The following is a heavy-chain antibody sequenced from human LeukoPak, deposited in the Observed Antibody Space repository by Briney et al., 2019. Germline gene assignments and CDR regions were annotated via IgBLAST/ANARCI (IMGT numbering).Heavy chain of an antibody. CDR2: ISGSGGST. D-gene: IGHD3-10*01. CDR1: GFTFSSYA. CDR3: AKVLLWFGEPYYFDC. V-gene: IGHV3-23*01. J-gene: IGHJ4*02. Sequence: GGSLRLSCAASGFTFSSYAMSWVRQAPGKGLEWVSAISGSGGSTYYADSVKGRFTISRDNSKNTLYLQMNSLRAEDTAVYYCAKVLLWFGEPYYFDCWGQGTLVTVSS.